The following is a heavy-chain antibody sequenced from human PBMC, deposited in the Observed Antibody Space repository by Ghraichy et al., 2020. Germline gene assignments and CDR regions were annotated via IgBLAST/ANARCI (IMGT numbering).Heavy chain of an antibody. V-gene: IGHV3-23*01. CDR3: ARYGSGSRFPVYGMDV. D-gene: IGHD3-10*01. Sequence: GEPLNISCAASGFTFSSYAMSWVRQAPGKGLEWVSAISGSGGSTYYADSVKGRFTISRDNSKNTLYLQMNSLRAEDTAVYYCARYGSGSRFPVYGMDVWGQGTTVTVSS. CDR2: ISGSGGST. CDR1: GFTFSSYA. J-gene: IGHJ6*02.